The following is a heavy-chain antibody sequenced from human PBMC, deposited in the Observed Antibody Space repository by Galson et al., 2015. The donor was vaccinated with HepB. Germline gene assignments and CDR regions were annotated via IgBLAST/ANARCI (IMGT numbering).Heavy chain of an antibody. J-gene: IGHJ4*02. CDR3: ARPSEPQRGRDGYNYPYFDY. Sequence: LRLSCAASGFTFSSYAMHWVRQAPGKGLEWVAVISYDGSNKYYADSVKGRFTISRDNSKNTLYLQMNSLRAEDTAVYYCARPSEPQRGRDGYNYPYFDYWGQGTLVTVSS. D-gene: IGHD5-24*01. CDR2: ISYDGSNK. CDR1: GFTFSSYA. V-gene: IGHV3-30-3*01.